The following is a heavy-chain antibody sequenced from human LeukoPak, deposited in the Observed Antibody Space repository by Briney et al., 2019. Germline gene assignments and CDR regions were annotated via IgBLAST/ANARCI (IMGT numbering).Heavy chain of an antibody. CDR1: GGSISTYY. D-gene: IGHD6-19*01. V-gene: IGHV4-59*01. J-gene: IGHJ3*02. Sequence: SETLSLTCSVSGGSISTYYWSWIRQPPGKGLEWIGYIHYSGNTNDNPSLKSRVTISVDTSKNQFSLKLSSVTAADTAVYYCARISSGWYRGAFDIWGHGTMVTVSS. CDR2: IHYSGNT. CDR3: ARISSGWYRGAFDI.